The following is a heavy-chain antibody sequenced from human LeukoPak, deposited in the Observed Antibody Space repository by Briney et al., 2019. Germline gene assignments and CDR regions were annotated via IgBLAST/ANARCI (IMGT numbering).Heavy chain of an antibody. D-gene: IGHD3-9*01. J-gene: IGHJ4*02. Sequence: GGSLRLSCAASGFTFSSYSMNWVRQAPGKGLEWVSSISGSTSYIYYADSVKGRFTISRDNAKKSLYLQMSSLRAEDTAVYYCARDFYDTLTGYYDYWGQGTLVTVSS. CDR3: ARDFYDTLTGYYDY. CDR1: GFTFSSYS. CDR2: ISGSTSYI. V-gene: IGHV3-21*01.